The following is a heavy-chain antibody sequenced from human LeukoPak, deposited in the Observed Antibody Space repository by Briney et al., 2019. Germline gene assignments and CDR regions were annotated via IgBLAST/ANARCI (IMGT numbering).Heavy chain of an antibody. V-gene: IGHV3-53*01. CDR3: ARPSTGLLWFGELSGGAFDI. Sequence: PGGSLRLSCAASGFTVSSNYMSWVRQAPGKGLEWVSVIYSGGSTYYADSVKGRFTIPRDNSKNTLYLQMNSLRAEDTAVYYCARPSTGLLWFGELSGGAFDIWGQGTMVTVSS. CDR2: IYSGGST. J-gene: IGHJ3*02. CDR1: GFTVSSNY. D-gene: IGHD3-10*01.